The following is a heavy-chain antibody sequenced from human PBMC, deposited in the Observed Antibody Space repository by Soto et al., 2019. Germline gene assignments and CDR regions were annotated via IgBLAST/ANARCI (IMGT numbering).Heavy chain of an antibody. CDR2: VSYDATNQ. Sequence: QAQLVESGGGVAQPGGSLRLSCAASGFSFSSFVMHWVRQAPGKGLAWVALVSYDATNQYYSDSVKGRFTVSRDNSKNTLYLQMDSLRPEDTAVYYCVRGVYGSGSYYAGFAYWGLGTLVTVSS. D-gene: IGHD3-10*01. CDR1: GFSFSSFV. CDR3: VRGVYGSGSYYAGFAY. V-gene: IGHV3-30-3*01. J-gene: IGHJ4*02.